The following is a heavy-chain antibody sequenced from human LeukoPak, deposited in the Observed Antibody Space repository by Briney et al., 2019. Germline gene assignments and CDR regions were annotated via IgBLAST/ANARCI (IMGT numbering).Heavy chain of an antibody. V-gene: IGHV3-30-3*01. D-gene: IGHD1-26*01. CDR1: GFTFSNYA. CDR3: ARETTTLDY. J-gene: IGHJ4*02. CDR2: ISYDGSNK. Sequence: GGSLRLSCAASGFTFSNYAMNWVRQAPGKGLEWVAVISYDGSNKYYADSVKGQVTISRDNSKSTLYLQMDSLRAEDTAVYYCARETTTLDYCGQRTLVTVSS.